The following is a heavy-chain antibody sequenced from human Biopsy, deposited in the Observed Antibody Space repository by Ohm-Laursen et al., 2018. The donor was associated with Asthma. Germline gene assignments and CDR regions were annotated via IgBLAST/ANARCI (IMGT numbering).Heavy chain of an antibody. V-gene: IGHV3-23*01. D-gene: IGHD3-22*01. J-gene: IGHJ3*01. CDR1: GFTFSGYT. CDR3: VKDTYEDDYGYYTFDV. Sequence: SLRLSCAASGFTFSGYTMSWARQAPGKGLEWVSTIKTNRRGADYPDPAKGRFTISRDDSKNTLYLQMSSLRAEDTAVYYCVKDTYEDDYGYYTFDVWGQGTMVTVSS. CDR2: IKTNRRGA.